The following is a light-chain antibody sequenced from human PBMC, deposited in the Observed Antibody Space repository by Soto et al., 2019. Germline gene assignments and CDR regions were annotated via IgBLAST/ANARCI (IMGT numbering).Light chain of an antibody. CDR3: QQLNTYPLFT. J-gene: IGKJ3*01. CDR2: AAS. CDR1: QAISRY. Sequence: DIQLTQSPSFLSASVGDRVTITCRASQAISRYLAWYQQKAGKAPKLLIYAASTLQKGVPSRFSGSGSGTEFTLTISSLQPDDFATSYCQQLNTYPLFTFGPGTEVDI. V-gene: IGKV1-9*01.